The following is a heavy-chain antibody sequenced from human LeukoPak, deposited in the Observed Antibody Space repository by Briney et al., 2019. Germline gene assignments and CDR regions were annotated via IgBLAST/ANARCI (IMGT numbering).Heavy chain of an antibody. D-gene: IGHD2-2*02. V-gene: IGHV3-48*04. Sequence: PGGSLRLACTASGFTFNRYSMNWVRQAPGKGLEWVSYISSTSSTIYYADSVKGRFTISRDNAKNSLYLQMNSLRAEDTAVYYCASDQLLYSIWFDPWGQGTLVTVSS. CDR3: ASDQLLYSIWFDP. J-gene: IGHJ5*02. CDR1: GFTFNRYS. CDR2: ISSTSSTI.